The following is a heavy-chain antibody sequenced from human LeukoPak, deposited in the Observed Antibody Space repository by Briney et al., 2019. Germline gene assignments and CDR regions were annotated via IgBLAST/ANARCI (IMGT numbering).Heavy chain of an antibody. Sequence: PSETLSLTCTVSGGSMFSYYWSWIRQPAGKGLEWIGRIYTSGSTNYNPSLKSRVTISVDTSKNQFSLKLSSVTAADTAVYYCARGPGGSSSSDFDYWGQGTLVTVSS. V-gene: IGHV4-4*07. CDR2: IYTSGST. J-gene: IGHJ4*02. CDR3: ARGPGGSSSSDFDY. CDR1: GGSMFSYY. D-gene: IGHD6-6*01.